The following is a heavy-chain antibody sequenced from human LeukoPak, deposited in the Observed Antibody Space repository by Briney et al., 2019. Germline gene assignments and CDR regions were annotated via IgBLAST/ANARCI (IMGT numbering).Heavy chain of an antibody. Sequence: SEPLSLTCIVSGGSISSYYWSWIRQPPGEGLEWIGYIYYSGSTNYNPSLKSRVTISVDTSKNQFSLKLSSVTAADTAVYYCARGGRSGSYYFDYWGQGTLVTVSS. CDR2: IYYSGST. CDR1: GGSISSYY. D-gene: IGHD1-26*01. V-gene: IGHV4-59*01. J-gene: IGHJ4*02. CDR3: ARGGRSGSYYFDY.